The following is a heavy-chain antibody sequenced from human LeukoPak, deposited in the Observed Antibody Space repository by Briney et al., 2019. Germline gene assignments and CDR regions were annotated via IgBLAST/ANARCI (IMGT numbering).Heavy chain of an antibody. Sequence: GESLKISCKGSGYSFTSHWIGWVRQMPGKGLEWMGIIYPGDSDTRYSPSFQGQVTISADKSISTAYLQWSSLKASDTAMYYCARRPTYCSGGSCHHFGFDYWGQGTLVTVSS. CDR2: IYPGDSDT. CDR1: GYSFTSHW. D-gene: IGHD2-15*01. V-gene: IGHV5-51*01. J-gene: IGHJ4*02. CDR3: ARRPTYCSGGSCHHFGFDY.